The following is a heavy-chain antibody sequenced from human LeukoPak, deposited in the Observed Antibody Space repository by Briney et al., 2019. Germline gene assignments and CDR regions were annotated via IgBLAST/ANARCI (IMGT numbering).Heavy chain of an antibody. CDR3: ARGSFDYYDSSGYHPGAY. CDR2: ISSSSSTI. V-gene: IGHV3-48*02. D-gene: IGHD3-22*01. CDR1: GFTFSSYS. J-gene: IGHJ4*02. Sequence: GGSLRLSCAASGFTFSSYSMNWVRQAPGKGLGWVSYISSSSSTIYYADPVKGRFTISRDNAKNSLYLQMNSLRDEDTAVYYCARGSFDYYDSSGYHPGAYWGQGTLVTVSS.